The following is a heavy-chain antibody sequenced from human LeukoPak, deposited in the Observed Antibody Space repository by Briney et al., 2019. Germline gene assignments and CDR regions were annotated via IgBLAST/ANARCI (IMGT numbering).Heavy chain of an antibody. CDR3: APGDYYYGMDA. J-gene: IGHJ6*02. CDR2: INHSGST. CDR1: GGSFSGYY. D-gene: IGHD3-10*01. Sequence: PSETLSLTCAVYGGSFSGYYWSWIRQPPGKGLEWIGEINHSGSTNYNPSLKSRVTISVDTSKNQFSLKLSSVTAADTAVYYCAPGDYYYGMDAWGQGTTVTVSS. V-gene: IGHV4-34*01.